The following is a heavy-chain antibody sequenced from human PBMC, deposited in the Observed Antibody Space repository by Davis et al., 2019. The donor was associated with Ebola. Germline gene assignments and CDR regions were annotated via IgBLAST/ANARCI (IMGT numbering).Heavy chain of an antibody. D-gene: IGHD2-21*02. CDR1: GFTFSSYA. Sequence: GESLKISCAASGFTFSSYAMSWVRQAPGKGLEWVSAISGSGGSTYYADSVKGRFTISRDNAKNSLYLQMNSLRDEDTAVYYCAKFSRGGDSVWGQGTLVTVSS. J-gene: IGHJ4*02. CDR2: ISGSGGST. CDR3: AKFSRGGDSV. V-gene: IGHV3-23*01.